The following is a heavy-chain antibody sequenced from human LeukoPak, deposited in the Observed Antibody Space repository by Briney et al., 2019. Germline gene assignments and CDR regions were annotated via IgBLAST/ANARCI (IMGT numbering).Heavy chain of an antibody. CDR2: LNPKSGGT. J-gene: IGHJ3*02. D-gene: IGHD3-22*01. V-gene: IGHV1-2*02. CDR1: GYTFTGYY. Sequence: ASVKVSCKASGYTFTGYYIHWVRQAPGQGLEWMGWLNPKSGGTNYAQNFQGRVTMTRDTSISTAYMELSRLRSDDTAVYYCARGDSSGYYYAFDIWGQGTMVTVSS. CDR3: ARGDSSGYYYAFDI.